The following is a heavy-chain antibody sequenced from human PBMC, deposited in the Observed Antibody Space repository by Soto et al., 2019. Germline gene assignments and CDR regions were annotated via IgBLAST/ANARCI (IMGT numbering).Heavy chain of an antibody. J-gene: IGHJ4*02. V-gene: IGHV4-4*07. D-gene: IGHD2-2*01. Sequence: PSETLSLTCTVSGGSISSYYWSWIRQPAGKGLEWIGRIYTSGSTNYNPPLKSRVTMSVDTSKNQFSLKLSSVTAADTAVYYCARDWDIVVVPAAIGTGYFDYWCQGTLVTVSS. CDR2: IYTSGST. CDR1: GGSISSYY. CDR3: ARDWDIVVVPAAIGTGYFDY.